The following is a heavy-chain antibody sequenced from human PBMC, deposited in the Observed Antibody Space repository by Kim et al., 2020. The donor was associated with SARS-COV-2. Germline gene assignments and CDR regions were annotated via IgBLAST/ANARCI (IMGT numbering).Heavy chain of an antibody. V-gene: IGHV3-21*01. CDR3: ARTVLINYDFWSGYYNDPGY. CDR2: ISSSSSYI. Sequence: GESLRLSCAASGFTFSSYSMNWVRQAPGKGLEWVSSISSSSSYIYYADSMKGRFTISRDNAKNSLYLQMNSLRAEDTAVYYCARTVLINYDFWSGYYNDPGYWGQGTLVTVSS. J-gene: IGHJ4*02. CDR1: GFTFSSYS. D-gene: IGHD3-3*01.